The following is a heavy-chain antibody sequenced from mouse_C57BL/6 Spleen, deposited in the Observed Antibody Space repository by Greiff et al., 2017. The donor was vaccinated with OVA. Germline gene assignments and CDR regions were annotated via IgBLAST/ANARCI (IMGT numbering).Heavy chain of an antibody. CDR3: ARSGSSYWYFDV. CDR2: IHPNSGST. V-gene: IGHV1-64*01. Sequence: QVQLQQPGAELVKPGASVKLSCKASGYTFTSYWMHWVKQRPGQGPEWIGMIHPNSGSTNYNEKFKSKATLTVDKSSSTAYMQLSSLTSEDSAVYYCARSGSSYWYFDVWGTGTTVTVSS. CDR1: GYTFTSYW. J-gene: IGHJ1*03. D-gene: IGHD1-1*01.